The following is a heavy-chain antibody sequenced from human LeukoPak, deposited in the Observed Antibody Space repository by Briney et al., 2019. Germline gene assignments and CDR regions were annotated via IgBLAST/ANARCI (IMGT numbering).Heavy chain of an antibody. J-gene: IGHJ4*02. CDR1: GGSISSYY. CDR3: ARVLAPDLPVFDY. D-gene: IGHD1-14*01. CDR2: IYYSGST. Sequence: SETLSLTCTVSGGSISSYYWSWIRQPPGKGLEWIGYIYYSGSTNYNPSLKNRVTISVDTSKNQFSLKLSSVTAADTAVYYCARVLAPDLPVFDYWGQGTLVTVSS. V-gene: IGHV4-59*01.